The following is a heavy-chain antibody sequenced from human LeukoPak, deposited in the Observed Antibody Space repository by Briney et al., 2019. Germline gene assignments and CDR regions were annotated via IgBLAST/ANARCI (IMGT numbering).Heavy chain of an antibody. Sequence: GASVKVSCKASGYSFTSYGISWVRQAPGQGLEWMGWISAHNGATNYAQKFQGRIIMTIDTSTNTAYMVVRSLRYDDTAVYYCARESSAGSYQNDYWGQGTLVTVSS. CDR1: GYSFTSYG. J-gene: IGHJ4*02. D-gene: IGHD3-10*01. V-gene: IGHV1-18*01. CDR3: ARESSAGSYQNDY. CDR2: ISAHNGAT.